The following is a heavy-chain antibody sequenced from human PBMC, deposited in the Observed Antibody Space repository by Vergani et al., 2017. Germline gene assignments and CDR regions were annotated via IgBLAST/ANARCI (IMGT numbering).Heavy chain of an antibody. D-gene: IGHD3-22*01. CDR3: AGPQGTSAYYYGGFDY. J-gene: IGHJ4*02. V-gene: IGHV3-23*01. Sequence: EVQLLESGGGLVQPGGSLRLSCAASGVTFSTYAMTWVRQAPGKGLEWVSTISSDGGSTYNADSVKGRFTISRDNSKNTLSLQMNSLTAEDTAIYYCAGPQGTSAYYYGGFDYWGQGILVTVSS. CDR2: ISSDGGST. CDR1: GVTFSTYA.